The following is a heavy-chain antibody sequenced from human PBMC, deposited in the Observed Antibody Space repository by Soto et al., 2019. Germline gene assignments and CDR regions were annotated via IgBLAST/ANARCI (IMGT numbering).Heavy chain of an antibody. V-gene: IGHV3-23*01. Sequence: GCLRPTCPASGFTFSSSTMSWVRQAPGKGLEWVSAISGSGGSTYYADSVKGRFTISRDNSKNTLYLQMNSLRPEDTAVYYCAITWEIRGSKWFDSWGQGTLVTVSS. J-gene: IGHJ5*01. CDR3: AITWEIRGSKWFDS. CDR1: GFTFSSST. CDR2: ISGSGGST. D-gene: IGHD1-26*01.